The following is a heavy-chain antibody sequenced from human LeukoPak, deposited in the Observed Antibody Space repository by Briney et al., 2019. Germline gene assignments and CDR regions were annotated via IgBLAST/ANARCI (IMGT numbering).Heavy chain of an antibody. V-gene: IGHV3-30*02. Sequence: LPGGSLRLSCAASGFTFSSYGMHWVRQAPGKGLEWVAFIRYDGSNKYYADSVKGRFTISRDNSKNTLYLQMNSLRAEDTAVYYCAKSAAIAHHYYYYMDVWGKGTTVTVSS. D-gene: IGHD2-2*02. CDR2: IRYDGSNK. J-gene: IGHJ6*03. CDR1: GFTFSSYG. CDR3: AKSAAIAHHYYYYMDV.